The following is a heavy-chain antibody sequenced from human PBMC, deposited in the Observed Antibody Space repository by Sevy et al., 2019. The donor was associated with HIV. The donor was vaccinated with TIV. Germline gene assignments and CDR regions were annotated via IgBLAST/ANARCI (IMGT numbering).Heavy chain of an antibody. CDR1: GFTFSSYA. V-gene: IGHV3-23*01. CDR3: AKDGYKPSVGDENYYYYYMDV. CDR2: ISGSGGST. D-gene: IGHD1-20*01. Sequence: GGSLRLSCAASGFTFSSYAMSWVRQAPGKGLEWVSAISGSGGSTYYADSGEGRFTIFRDNSKNTLYLQTNSLRAADTAVDYCAKDGYKPSVGDENYYYYYMDVWGKGTTVTVSS. J-gene: IGHJ6*03.